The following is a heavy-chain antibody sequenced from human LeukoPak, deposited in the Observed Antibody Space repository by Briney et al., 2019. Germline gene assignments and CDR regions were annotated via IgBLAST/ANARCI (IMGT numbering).Heavy chain of an antibody. CDR2: IDYSGST. CDR3: ARVGRIAAAVPFDY. V-gene: IGHV4-59*01. Sequence: PSETLSLTCTVSGRSISSYYWSWLRQPTGKGLEWVGYIDYSGSTNYNPSPKSLVTISVDSTKNQFSLKLSSVTAADAAVYYCARVGRIAAAVPFDYWGQGTLVTVSS. CDR1: GRSISSYY. J-gene: IGHJ4*02. D-gene: IGHD6-13*01.